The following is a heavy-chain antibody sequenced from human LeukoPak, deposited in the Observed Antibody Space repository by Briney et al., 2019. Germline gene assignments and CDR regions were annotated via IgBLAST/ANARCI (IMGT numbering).Heavy chain of an antibody. CDR3: ARRRDGYNGPFDP. J-gene: IGHJ5*02. Sequence: PGGSLRLSCAASGFTFSDAWMSWVRQAPGKGLEWVSSISSSSSYIYYADSVKGRFTISRDNAKNSLYLQMNSLRAEDTAVYYCARRRDGYNGPFDPWGQGTLVTVSS. V-gene: IGHV3-21*01. CDR2: ISSSSSYI. CDR1: GFTFSDAW. D-gene: IGHD5-24*01.